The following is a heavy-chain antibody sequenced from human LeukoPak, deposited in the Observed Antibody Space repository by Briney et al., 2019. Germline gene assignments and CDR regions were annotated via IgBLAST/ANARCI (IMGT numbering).Heavy chain of an antibody. V-gene: IGHV3-23*01. CDR1: GIMFSDSA. CDR2: ITDNYNT. CDR3: VKGACSSCCSGNY. J-gene: IGHJ4*02. Sequence: GGSLRLSCAASGIMFSDSAMYWVRQAPGKGLECVAVITDNYNTYYGDSVKGRFTVSRDNSKKTLYLQMNSLRVDDTALYHCVKGACSSCCSGNYWGQGTRVIVSS. D-gene: IGHD2-2*01.